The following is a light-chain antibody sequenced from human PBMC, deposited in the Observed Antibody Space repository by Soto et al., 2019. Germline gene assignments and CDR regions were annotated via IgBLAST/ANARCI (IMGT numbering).Light chain of an antibody. Sequence: IQMTQSPSTLSASVGDRVTITCRASQSINTWLAWYQQKPGKAPNLLIYDASSLESGVPSRFSGSGSGAEFTLTISSLQPDDFATYYCQHQGTFGQGTNVEIK. J-gene: IGKJ1*01. CDR1: QSINTW. V-gene: IGKV1-5*01. CDR2: DAS. CDR3: QHQGT.